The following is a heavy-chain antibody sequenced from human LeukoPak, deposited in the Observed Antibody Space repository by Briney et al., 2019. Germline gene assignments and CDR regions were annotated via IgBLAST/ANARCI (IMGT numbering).Heavy chain of an antibody. CDR2: IHASWPT. J-gene: IGHJ4*02. Sequence: SETLSLTCTVSGRSISTYYWSWIRRPPGKGQEWIAYIHASWPTNYNPSLKSRLTISVDTSKNQFSLKLSSVTAADTAVYYCARHDAGIAARPFDNWGQGTLVTVSS. CDR3: ARHDAGIAARPFDN. V-gene: IGHV4-4*09. CDR1: GRSISTYY. D-gene: IGHD6-6*01.